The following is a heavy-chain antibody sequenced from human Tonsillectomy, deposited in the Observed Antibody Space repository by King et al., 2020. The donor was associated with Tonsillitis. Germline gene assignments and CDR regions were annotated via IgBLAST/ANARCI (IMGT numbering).Heavy chain of an antibody. D-gene: IGHD6-19*01. V-gene: IGHV3-23*04. J-gene: IGHJ6*04. CDR1: RFTFSSYA. Sequence: VQLVESGGGLVQPGGSLRLSCGASRFTFSSYAMSWVRQAPGKGLEWVSSISGSGSSTYYADSVRSRFIMSRDSSKDTLYLQMNSLRVEDTAVYYCAKSPSSGWFWFYGMDVWGKGTTVTVSS. CDR3: AKSPSSGWFWFYGMDV. CDR2: ISGSGSST.